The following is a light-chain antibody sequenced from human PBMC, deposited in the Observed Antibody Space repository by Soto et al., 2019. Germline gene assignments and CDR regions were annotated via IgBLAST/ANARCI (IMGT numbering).Light chain of an antibody. V-gene: IGLV2-8*01. CDR1: SSDVGGYNY. J-gene: IGLJ2*01. CDR3: SSYAGSNNFDVV. Sequence: QSVLTQPPSASGSPGQSVTISCTGTSSDVGGYNYVSRYQQHPGKAPKLMIYEVSKRPSGVPDRFSGSKSGNTASLTVSGLQAEDEADYYCSSYAGSNNFDVVFGGGTKVTVL. CDR2: EVS.